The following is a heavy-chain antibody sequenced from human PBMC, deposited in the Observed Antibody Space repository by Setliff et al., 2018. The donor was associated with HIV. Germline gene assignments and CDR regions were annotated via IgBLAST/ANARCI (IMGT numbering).Heavy chain of an antibody. V-gene: IGHV3-15*01. Sequence: GGSLRLSCAGSGFILSTAWMSWVRQAPGKGLEWVGRIKADGGATDYATPVKGRFIISRDASKNTLYLQMTRLRSDDTAIYYCAKSPGIYYYDSSGHYLLYWGQGALVTVSS. CDR1: GFILSTAW. CDR2: IKADGGAT. J-gene: IGHJ4*02. D-gene: IGHD3-22*01. CDR3: AKSPGIYYYDSSGHYLLY.